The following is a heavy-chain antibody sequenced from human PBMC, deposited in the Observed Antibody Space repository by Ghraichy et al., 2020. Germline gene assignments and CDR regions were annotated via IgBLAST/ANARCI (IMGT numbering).Heavy chain of an antibody. CDR3: ASARGYSYGSLGYHYGMDV. CDR2: IFYSGST. J-gene: IGHJ6*02. D-gene: IGHD5-18*01. CDR1: GDSISSGDYY. Sequence: TLSLTCTVSGDSISSGDYYWSWIRQPPGKGLEWIGYIFYSGSTYYNSSLKSRVTISLDTSKNQFSLKLSSVTAADTAVYYCASARGYSYGSLGYHYGMDVWGQVTTVTVSS. V-gene: IGHV4-30-4*01.